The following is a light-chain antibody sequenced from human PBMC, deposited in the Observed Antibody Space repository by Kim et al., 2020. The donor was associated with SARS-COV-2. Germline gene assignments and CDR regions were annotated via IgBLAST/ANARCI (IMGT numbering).Light chain of an antibody. V-gene: IGLV2-11*01. J-gene: IGLJ3*02. CDR2: DVT. Sequence: QSALTQPRSVSGSPGQSVTISCTGTSSDVGGYNYVSWYQQHPGKAPKLMIFDVTKRPSGVPDRFSGSKSGNTASLTISGLQAEDEADYYCCSYAGSYTWVFGRWTQLTVL. CDR1: SSDVGGYNY. CDR3: CSYAGSYTWV.